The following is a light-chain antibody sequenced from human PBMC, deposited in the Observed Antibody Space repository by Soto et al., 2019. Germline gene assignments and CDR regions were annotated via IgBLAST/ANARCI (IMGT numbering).Light chain of an antibody. CDR3: QQYGSSPLT. J-gene: IGKJ4*01. CDR2: GAS. Sequence: EIVLTQSPGTLSLSPGERATLSCSASQSVSSSYLAWYHQKPGQAPRLLIYGASSRATGIPDTFSGSGSGTDFTLTISRLEPEDFAVYYCQQYGSSPLTFGGGTKVEIK. CDR1: QSVSSSY. V-gene: IGKV3-20*01.